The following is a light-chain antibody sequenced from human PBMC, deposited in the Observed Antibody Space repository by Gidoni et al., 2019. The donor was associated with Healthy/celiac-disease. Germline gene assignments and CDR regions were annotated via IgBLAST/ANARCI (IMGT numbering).Light chain of an antibody. V-gene: IGKV1-5*03. Sequence: DIQMTQSPSTLSSSVGDRVTITCRASQSISSWLAWYQQKPGNAPKLLIYKASSLESGVPARFSGSGAGTEFTLTSSSLQPDDFATYYCQQDNSYSWTFGQXTKVEIK. CDR3: QQDNSYSWT. J-gene: IGKJ1*01. CDR2: KAS. CDR1: QSISSW.